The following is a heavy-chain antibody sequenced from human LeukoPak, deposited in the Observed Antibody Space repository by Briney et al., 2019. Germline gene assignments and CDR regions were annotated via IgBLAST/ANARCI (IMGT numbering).Heavy chain of an antibody. J-gene: IGHJ4*02. V-gene: IGHV3-43*01. CDR3: AKDGSGSHFDY. CDR2: ISWDGGST. CDR1: GFTVSSNY. Sequence: PGGSLRLSCAASGFTVSSNYMSWVRQAPGKGLEWVSLISWDGGSTYYADSVKGRFTISRDNSKNSLCLQMNSLRTEDTALYYCAKDGSGSHFDYWGQGTLVTVSS. D-gene: IGHD1-26*01.